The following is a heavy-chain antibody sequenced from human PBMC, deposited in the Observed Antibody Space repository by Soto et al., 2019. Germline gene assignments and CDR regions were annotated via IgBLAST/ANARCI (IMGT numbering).Heavy chain of an antibody. J-gene: IGHJ4*02. V-gene: IGHV4-31*02. Sequence: WISQHPGKGLEWIGYIYYSGSTYYNPSLKSRVSIPVDTSKNQFSLKLSSVTAADTAVYYCARVGRYFDWLTIDYWGQGTLVTVSS. CDR3: ARVGRYFDWLTIDY. CDR2: IYYSGST. D-gene: IGHD3-9*01.